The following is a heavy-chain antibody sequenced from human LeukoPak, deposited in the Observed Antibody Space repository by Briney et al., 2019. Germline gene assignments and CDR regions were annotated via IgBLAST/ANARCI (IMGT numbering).Heavy chain of an antibody. V-gene: IGHV4-39*07. D-gene: IGHD1-26*01. Sequence: SETLSLTCTVSGGSISSSSYYWGWIRQPPGKGLEWIGSIYYSGSTYYNPSLKSRVTISVDTSKNQFSLKLSSVTAADTAVYYCARGYSGSYSWFDYWGQGTLVTVSS. CDR2: IYYSGST. CDR1: GGSISSSSYY. J-gene: IGHJ4*02. CDR3: ARGYSGSYSWFDY.